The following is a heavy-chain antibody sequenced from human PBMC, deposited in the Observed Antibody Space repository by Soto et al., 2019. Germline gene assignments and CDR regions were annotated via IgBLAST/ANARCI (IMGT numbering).Heavy chain of an antibody. Sequence: SETLSLTCTVSGGSISSYYWSWIRQPPGKGLEWIGYIYYSGSTNYNPSLKSRVTISVDTSKNQFSLKLSSVTAADTAVYYCARVVGFWSRKNGMDVWGQGTTVTVSS. V-gene: IGHV4-59*01. CDR2: IYYSGST. J-gene: IGHJ6*02. D-gene: IGHD3-3*01. CDR3: ARVVGFWSRKNGMDV. CDR1: GGSISSYY.